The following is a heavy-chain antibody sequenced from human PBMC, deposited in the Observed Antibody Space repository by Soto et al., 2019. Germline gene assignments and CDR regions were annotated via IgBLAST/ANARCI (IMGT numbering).Heavy chain of an antibody. CDR1: GFIFSDYA. D-gene: IGHD6-13*01. CDR2: ISYGGDNK. CDR3: AKARHSTSWYGLEADF. V-gene: IGHV3-30*09. Sequence: QVQLVESGGGVVQPGRSLRLSCAASGFIFSDYAMHWVRQAPGKGLEWVAVISYGGDNKYYADSVRGRFAISRDNLKNTLDLKMNSLNPEETAVYHCAKARHSTSWYGLEADFWGKGTLVTVSS. J-gene: IGHJ4*02.